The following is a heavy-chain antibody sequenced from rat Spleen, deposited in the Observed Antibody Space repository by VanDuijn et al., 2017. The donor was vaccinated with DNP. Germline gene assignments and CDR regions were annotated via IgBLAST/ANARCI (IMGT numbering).Heavy chain of an antibody. CDR1: GFTFSDYY. CDR3: ARPIYNNHGGFAY. D-gene: IGHD1-10*01. Sequence: EVQVLESGGGLVQPGRSLKLSCAASGFTFSDYYMAWVRQAPTRGLEWVAYIGSDGYAPYYGVSVKGRFTISRDNAKSTLYLQMNSLRSEDMATYYCARPIYNNHGGFAYWGQGTLVTVSS. CDR2: IGSDGYAP. J-gene: IGHJ3*01. V-gene: IGHV5-22*01.